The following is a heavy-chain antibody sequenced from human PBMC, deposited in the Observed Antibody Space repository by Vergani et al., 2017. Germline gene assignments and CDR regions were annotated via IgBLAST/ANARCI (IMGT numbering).Heavy chain of an antibody. J-gene: IGHJ4*02. Sequence: QVQLVESGGGVVQPGRSLRLSCAASGFTFNQYGMHWVRQAPGKGLEWVAVTWYDGNNKQYADSVKGRFTISRDNSKSTMYLQMNSLRDEDTGVYYCARDPSHTVTEYYFDYWGQGTLVTVSS. V-gene: IGHV3-33*01. CDR3: ARDPSHTVTEYYFDY. CDR2: TWYDGNNK. CDR1: GFTFNQYG. D-gene: IGHD4-17*01.